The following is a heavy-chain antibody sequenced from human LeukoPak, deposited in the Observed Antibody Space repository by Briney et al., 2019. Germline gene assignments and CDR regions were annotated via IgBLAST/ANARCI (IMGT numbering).Heavy chain of an antibody. CDR3: GRQVETGTAFDI. J-gene: IGHJ3*02. Sequence: GESLKISCKGSGYSFTSYWIGWVRQMPGKGLECMGIIYPADSDSRYSPSFQGQVTISVDKSISTAYLQWSSLKASDTAMYYCGRQVETGTAFDIWGQGTMVTVSS. V-gene: IGHV5-51*01. D-gene: IGHD1-1*01. CDR2: IYPADSDS. CDR1: GYSFTSYW.